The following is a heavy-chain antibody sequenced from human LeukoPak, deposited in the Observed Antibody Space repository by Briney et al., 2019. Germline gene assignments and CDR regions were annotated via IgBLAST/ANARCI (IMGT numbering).Heavy chain of an antibody. J-gene: IGHJ2*01. Sequence: SETLSLTCAVSGYSISSGYYWGWIRQPPGKGLKWFGSIYHSGRTYYNPSLKSRVTISVDTSKNQFSLKLSSVTAADTAVYYCAREVTTVANFDLWGRGTLVTVSS. CDR1: GYSISSGYY. D-gene: IGHD4-23*01. CDR2: IYHSGRT. V-gene: IGHV4-38-2*02. CDR3: AREVTTVANFDL.